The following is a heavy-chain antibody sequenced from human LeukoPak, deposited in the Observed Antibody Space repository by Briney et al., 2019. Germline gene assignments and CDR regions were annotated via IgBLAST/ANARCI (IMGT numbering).Heavy chain of an antibody. CDR1: GYSFATHG. D-gene: IGHD2-15*01. CDR2: IGAYNGNT. Sequence: ASVKVSCKAAGYSFATHGISLVRQAPGQGLEWMGWIGAYNGNTNYAQKFQGRVTMTTDTSTSTAYMELRSLRSDDTAVYYCAKDHQFDFDNWGQGTLVTVSS. V-gene: IGHV1-18*01. J-gene: IGHJ4*02. CDR3: AKDHQFDFDN.